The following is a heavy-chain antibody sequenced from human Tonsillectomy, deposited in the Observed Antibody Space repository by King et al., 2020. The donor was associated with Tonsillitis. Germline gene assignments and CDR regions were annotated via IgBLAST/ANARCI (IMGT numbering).Heavy chain of an antibody. D-gene: IGHD3-10*01. CDR3: ARVRLGFGEPAYFDY. V-gene: IGHV1-18*01. CDR2: ISGYNGNT. Sequence: QLVQSGAEVKKPGASVKVSCKASGYTFVNYGMSWVRQAPGQGLEWMAWISGYNGNTNYAQKLQGRVTMTTDTYTSTAYMELRSLRPDDTAVYYCARVRLGFGEPAYFDYWGQGTLVTVSS. J-gene: IGHJ4*02. CDR1: GYTFVNYG.